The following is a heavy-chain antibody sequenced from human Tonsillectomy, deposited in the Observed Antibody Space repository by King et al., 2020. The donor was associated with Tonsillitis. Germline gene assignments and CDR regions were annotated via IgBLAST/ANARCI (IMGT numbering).Heavy chain of an antibody. D-gene: IGHD5-18*01. V-gene: IGHV3-30*18. J-gene: IGHJ3*02. CDR2: MSYNGGNK. CDR3: AKGLWRHDAFDI. Sequence: VQLVESGGGVVQPGRSLRLSCAASGFTFTSYGMHWVRQAPGKGLEWVALMSYNGGNKDYADSVKGRFTISRDNSKNTLYLQMNSLRPDDTAVYFCAKGLWRHDAFDIWGQGTLVTVSS. CDR1: GFTFTSYG.